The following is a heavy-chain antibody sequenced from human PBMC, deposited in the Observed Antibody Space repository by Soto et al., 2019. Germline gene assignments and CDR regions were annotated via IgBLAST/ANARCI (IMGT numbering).Heavy chain of an antibody. J-gene: IGHJ4*02. D-gene: IGHD3-16*01. CDR1: GYFFTSHY. V-gene: IGHV1-2*06. CDR2: INPNNGDT. CDR3: AREITYRGGSFSLRL. Sequence: QVQLVQSGAEVEKPGASVKVSCKTSGYFFTSHYIHWVRLAPGRGLEWMGRINPNNGDTNSPQKFQGRVTMTSDTSISSAYMEMRVLRSGDTAIYYFAREITYRGGSFSLRLWGQGTLVTVSS.